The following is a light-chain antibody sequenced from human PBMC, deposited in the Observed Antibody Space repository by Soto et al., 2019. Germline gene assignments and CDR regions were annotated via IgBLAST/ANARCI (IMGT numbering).Light chain of an antibody. CDR1: QSVTSY. J-gene: IGKJ4*01. Sequence: EIVLTQSPATLSLSPGDRATLACRASQSVTSYLAWYQQKPGQAPRLLIYDVSNRATGIPARFSGSGSGTDFTLTISSLEPEDFAFYYCLQRSNWPLTFGGGTNVEIK. CDR2: DVS. CDR3: LQRSNWPLT. V-gene: IGKV3-11*01.